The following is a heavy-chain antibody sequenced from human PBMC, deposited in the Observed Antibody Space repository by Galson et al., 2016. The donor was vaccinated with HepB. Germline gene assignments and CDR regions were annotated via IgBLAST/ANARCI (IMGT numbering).Heavy chain of an antibody. V-gene: IGHV3-48*01. D-gene: IGHD1-14*01. J-gene: IGHJ4*02. CDR2: IGSSSSPI. Sequence: SLRLSCAASGLTFNNYHMNWARQAPGKGLEWVSYIGSSSSPIYYADSVKGRFTISRDNAHNSLYLQMNSLRAEDSAVYYCSGDSGRTGPGDYGGRGTLVTVPS. CDR3: SGDSGRTGPGDY. CDR1: GLTFNNYH.